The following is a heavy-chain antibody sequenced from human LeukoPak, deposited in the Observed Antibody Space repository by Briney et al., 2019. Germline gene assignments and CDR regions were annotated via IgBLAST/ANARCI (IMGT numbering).Heavy chain of an antibody. CDR1: GGSFSGYY. V-gene: IGHV4-34*01. CDR2: INHSGST. J-gene: IGHJ3*02. CDR3: ARHHAYDYVWGSYPRGAFDI. D-gene: IGHD3-16*01. Sequence: SETLSLTCAVYGGSFSGYYWSWIRQPPGKGLEWIGEINHSGSTNYNPSLKSRVTISVDTSKNQFSLKLSSVTAADTAVYYCARHHAYDYVWGSYPRGAFDIWGQGTMVPVSS.